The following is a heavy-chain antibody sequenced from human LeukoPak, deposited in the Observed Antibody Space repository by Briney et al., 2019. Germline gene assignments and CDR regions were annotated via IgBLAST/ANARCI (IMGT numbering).Heavy chain of an antibody. J-gene: IGHJ4*02. CDR1: GYTFTSYD. Sequence: ASVKVSCKASGYTFTSYDINWVRQATGQGLEWMGWMNPNSGNTGYAQKFHGRVTITRNTSISTAYMELSSLRSEDTAVYYCARGRRSSSAPVDYWGQGTLVTVSS. V-gene: IGHV1-8*03. D-gene: IGHD6-6*01. CDR3: ARGRRSSSAPVDY. CDR2: MNPNSGNT.